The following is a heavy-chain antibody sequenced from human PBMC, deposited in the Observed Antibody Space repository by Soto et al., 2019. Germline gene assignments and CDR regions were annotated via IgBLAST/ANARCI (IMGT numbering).Heavy chain of an antibody. V-gene: IGHV4-30-4*01. CDR3: ALRFGTA. Sequence: SETLSLTCTVSGASISSGDYYWTWIRQPPGKGLEWIGYIYYSGTTYYNPSLKSRVSISLDASKNRFSLKLTSLTAADTGVYYCALRFGTAWGQGTTVTVSS. J-gene: IGHJ6*02. D-gene: IGHD5-12*01. CDR1: GASISSGDYY. CDR2: IYYSGTT.